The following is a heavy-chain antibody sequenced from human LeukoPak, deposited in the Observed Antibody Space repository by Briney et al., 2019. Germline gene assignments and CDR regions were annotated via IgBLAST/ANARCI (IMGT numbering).Heavy chain of an antibody. CDR1: GFTFSSYN. D-gene: IGHD3-10*01. V-gene: IGHV3-21*01. CDR2: ISSSSDYI. CDR3: AREDYYGSGSPWYFDL. Sequence: GGSLRLSCAASGFTFSSYNMNWVRQAPGKGLEWVSSISSSSDYIYYADSVKGRFTISRDNAKNSLHLQMNSLRAEDTAVFYCAREDYYGSGSPWYFDLWGRGTLVTVSS. J-gene: IGHJ2*01.